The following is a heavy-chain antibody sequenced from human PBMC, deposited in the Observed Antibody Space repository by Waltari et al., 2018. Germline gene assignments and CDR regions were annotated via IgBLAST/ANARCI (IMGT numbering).Heavy chain of an antibody. Sequence: QVQLQQWGAGLLKPSETLSLTCAVYGGSFSGYYWSWIRQPTGKGLEWIGEINHSGSTYYNPSLKSRVTISVDRSKNQFSLKLSSVTAADTAVYYCASRGVRGEPDYWGQGTLVTVSS. CDR1: GGSFSGYY. CDR2: INHSGST. D-gene: IGHD3-10*01. V-gene: IGHV4-34*01. J-gene: IGHJ4*02. CDR3: ASRGVRGEPDY.